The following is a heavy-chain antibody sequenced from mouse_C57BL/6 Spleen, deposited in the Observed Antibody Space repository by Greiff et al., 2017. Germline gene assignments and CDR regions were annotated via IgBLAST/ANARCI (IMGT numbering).Heavy chain of an antibody. V-gene: IGHV1-82*01. CDR1: GYAFSSSW. CDR3: AREAQITTVVAMDD. Sequence: QVQLQQSGPELVKPGASVKISCKASGYAFSSSWMNWVKQRPGKGLEWIGRIYPGDGDTNYNGKFKGKATLTADKSSSTAYMQLSSLTSEDSAVYFCAREAQITTVVAMDDWGQGTTLTVSS. D-gene: IGHD1-1*01. J-gene: IGHJ2*01. CDR2: IYPGDGDT.